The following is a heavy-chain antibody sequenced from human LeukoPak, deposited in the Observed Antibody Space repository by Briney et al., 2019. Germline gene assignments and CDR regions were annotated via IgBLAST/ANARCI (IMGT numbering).Heavy chain of an antibody. CDR2: ISHNGSM. CDR3: ARECAYVLWSGFLYYFDS. V-gene: IGHV4-30-2*01. CDR1: GGSISSAGYY. J-gene: IGHJ4*02. D-gene: IGHD3-3*01. Sequence: SQTLSLTCTVSGGSISSAGYYWSWIRQPPGKGLEWIGYISHNGSMDYNPTLKSRVTISADRSKNQVSLTLSSVTAADTAVYYCARECAYVLWSGFLYYFDSWGQGTLVTVSS.